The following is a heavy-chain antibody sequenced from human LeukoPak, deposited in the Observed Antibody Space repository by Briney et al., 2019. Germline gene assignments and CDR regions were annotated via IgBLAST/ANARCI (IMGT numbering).Heavy chain of an antibody. J-gene: IGHJ4*02. CDR2: IYHSGST. Sequence: PSGTLSLTCAVSGDSVSSIHWWGWVRQPPGRGLEWIGEIYHSGSTNYSPSLKSRVTISIDTSKNQFSLKLTSVTAADTAVYYCARATGWGILTGYYRTFDYWGQGTLVTVSS. CDR3: ARATGWGILTGYYRTFDY. V-gene: IGHV4-4*02. CDR1: GDSVSSIHW. D-gene: IGHD3-9*01.